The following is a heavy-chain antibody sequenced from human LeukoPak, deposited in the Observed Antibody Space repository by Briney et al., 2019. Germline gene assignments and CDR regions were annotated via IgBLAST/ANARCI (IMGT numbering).Heavy chain of an antibody. Sequence: GGSLRLSCAASGFTFDDYGMSWVRQAPGKGLEWVSGINWNGGSTGYADSVKGPFTISRDNAKNSLYLQINSLRAEDTALYYCATLNTADAFDIWGQGTMVTVSS. D-gene: IGHD2-8*01. J-gene: IGHJ3*02. CDR3: ATLNTADAFDI. CDR1: GFTFDDYG. CDR2: INWNGGST. V-gene: IGHV3-20*04.